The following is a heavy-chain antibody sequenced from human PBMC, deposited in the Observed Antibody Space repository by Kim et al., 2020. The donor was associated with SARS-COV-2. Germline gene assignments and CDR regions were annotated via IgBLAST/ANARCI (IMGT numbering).Heavy chain of an antibody. CDR3: AANQWLVPLGGTYFDY. V-gene: IGHV4-4*07. J-gene: IGHJ4*02. D-gene: IGHD6-19*01. Sequence: SLKSRATMSVDTSKNQFSLKLSSVTAADTAVYYCAANQWLVPLGGTYFDYWGQGTLVTVSS.